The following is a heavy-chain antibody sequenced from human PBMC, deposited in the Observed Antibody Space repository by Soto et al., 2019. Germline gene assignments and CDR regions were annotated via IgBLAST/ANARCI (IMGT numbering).Heavy chain of an antibody. V-gene: IGHV3-23*01. D-gene: IGHD1-26*01. CDR3: AKARASDYYYYMDV. CDR2: ITGSGGST. Sequence: VQLLESGGGLVQPGGSLRLSCAASGFTFSNYAMSWVRQAPGKGLEWVSAITGSGGSTYYADSVKGRFTVSRDNSKNTLYLQMNSLRADDTAVYYCAKARASDYYYYMDVWGKGTTVSVSS. CDR1: GFTFSNYA. J-gene: IGHJ6*03.